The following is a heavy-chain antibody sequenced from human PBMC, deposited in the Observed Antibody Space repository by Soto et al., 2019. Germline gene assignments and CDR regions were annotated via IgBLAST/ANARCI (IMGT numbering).Heavy chain of an antibody. CDR2: IYSGGST. J-gene: IGHJ3*02. CDR3: AREGGTGDYAPGAFDI. CDR1: GFTVSSNY. Sequence: EVQLVESGGGLIQPGGSLRLSCAASGFTVSSNYMSWVRQAPGKGLEWVSVIYSGGSTYYADSVKGRFTISRDNSKNALYLQMNSLRAEDTAVYYCAREGGTGDYAPGAFDIWGQGTMVTVSS. D-gene: IGHD4-17*01. V-gene: IGHV3-53*01.